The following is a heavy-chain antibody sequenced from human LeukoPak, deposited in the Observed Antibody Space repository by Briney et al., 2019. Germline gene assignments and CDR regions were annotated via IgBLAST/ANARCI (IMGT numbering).Heavy chain of an antibody. CDR3: ARGVYIAAAQYAY. J-gene: IGHJ4*02. CDR2: IYYSGTT. D-gene: IGHD6-13*01. Sequence: PSETLSLTCTVTGGSISSYYWSWIRQPPGKGLEWIGYIYYSGTTNYNPSLKSRVTISVDTSKNQFSLKLSSVTAADTAVYYCARGVYIAAAQYAYWGQGTLVTVSS. CDR1: GGSISSYY. V-gene: IGHV4-59*01.